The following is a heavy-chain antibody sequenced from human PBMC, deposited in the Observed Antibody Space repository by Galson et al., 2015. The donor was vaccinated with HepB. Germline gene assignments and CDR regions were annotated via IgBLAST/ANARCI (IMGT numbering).Heavy chain of an antibody. V-gene: IGHV3-66*02. D-gene: IGHD1-1*01. J-gene: IGHJ3*02. Sequence: SLRLSCAASGFTVSSNYMSWVRQAPGKGLEWVSVIYSGGSTYYADSVKGRFTISRDNSKNTLYLQMNSLRAEDTAVYYCARDQRQRDAFDIWGQGTMVTVSS. CDR1: GFTVSSNY. CDR3: ARDQRQRDAFDI. CDR2: IYSGGST.